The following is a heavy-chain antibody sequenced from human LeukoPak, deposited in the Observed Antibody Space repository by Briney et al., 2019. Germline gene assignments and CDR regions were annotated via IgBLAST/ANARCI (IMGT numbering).Heavy chain of an antibody. J-gene: IGHJ4*02. V-gene: IGHV3-74*01. CDR3: ARGPQLSGY. CDR2: INSDGSAT. Sequence: GESLRLSCAASGFTFSNYWMHWVRQAPGKGLVWVSRINSDGSATTYADSVEGRFTISRDNAKNTLYLQMNSLRVEDTGVYYCARGPQLSGYWGQGTLVTVSS. D-gene: IGHD5-18*01. CDR1: GFTFSNYW.